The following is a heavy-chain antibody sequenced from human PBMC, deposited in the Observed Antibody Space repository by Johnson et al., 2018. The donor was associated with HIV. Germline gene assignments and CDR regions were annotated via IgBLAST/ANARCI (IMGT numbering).Heavy chain of an antibody. CDR2: INSDGSST. CDR1: GFTFDDYA. D-gene: IGHD3-22*01. J-gene: IGHJ3*02. CDR3: ARERNMIVVDDDAFDI. Sequence: VQLVESGGGVVQPGRSLRLSCAASGFTFDDYAMHWVRQAPGKGLEWVSGINSDGSSTSYADSVKGRFTISRDNAKNSLYLQMNSLRAEDTAVYYCARERNMIVVDDDAFDIWGQGTMVTVSS. V-gene: IGHV3-9*01.